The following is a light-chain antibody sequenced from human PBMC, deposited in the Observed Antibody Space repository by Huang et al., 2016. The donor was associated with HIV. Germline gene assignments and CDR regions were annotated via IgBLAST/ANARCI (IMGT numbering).Light chain of an antibody. CDR3: QQYHSTPYT. Sequence: DIQMTQSPSSLTASVRNRVTITCRASQAIAKSLAWYQQKPGKAPKLLLYAASRLESGVPSRFSGSGSGTDYTLTISSLQPEDIATYYCQQYHSTPYTFGQGTKLEIK. CDR2: AAS. V-gene: IGKV1-NL1*01. CDR1: QAIAKS. J-gene: IGKJ2*01.